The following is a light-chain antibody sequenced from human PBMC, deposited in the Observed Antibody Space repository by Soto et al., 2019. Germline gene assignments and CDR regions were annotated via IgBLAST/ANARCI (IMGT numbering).Light chain of an antibody. Sequence: QPLLTQPPSVSGAPGQRVTISCTGSSSNIGAGYDVHWYQQLPGTAPKLLIYGNSNRPSGVPDRFSGSKSGTSASLAITGLQAEDEADYYCQSYDSSLSVNYVFGTGTKLTVL. CDR2: GNS. CDR3: QSYDSSLSVNYV. CDR1: SSNIGAGYD. J-gene: IGLJ1*01. V-gene: IGLV1-40*01.